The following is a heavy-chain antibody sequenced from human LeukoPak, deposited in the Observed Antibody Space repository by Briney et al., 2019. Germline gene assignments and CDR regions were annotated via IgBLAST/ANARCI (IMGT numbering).Heavy chain of an antibody. D-gene: IGHD6-13*01. Sequence: GGSLRLSCAASGFTVSSNYMSWVRQAPGKGLEWVSVIYSGGSTYYADSVKGRFTVSRDNSKNTLYLHMNSLRAEDTAVYYCARHGSWSFDYWGQGTLLTVSA. CDR2: IYSGGST. J-gene: IGHJ4*02. V-gene: IGHV3-66*04. CDR1: GFTVSSNY. CDR3: ARHGSWSFDY.